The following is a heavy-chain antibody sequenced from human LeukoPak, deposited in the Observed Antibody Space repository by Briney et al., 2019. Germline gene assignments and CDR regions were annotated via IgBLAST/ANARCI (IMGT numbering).Heavy chain of an antibody. J-gene: IGHJ6*03. CDR2: ISWNSGSI. CDR1: GFTFDDYA. Sequence: RSGGSLRLSCAASGFTFDDYAMHWVRQAPGKGLEWVSGISWNSGSIGYADSVKGRFTISRDNAKNSLYLQMNSLRAEDTALYYCARDRTGRPYGSGSLSYYYYMDVWGKGTTVTVSS. CDR3: ARDRTGRPYGSGSLSYYYYMDV. D-gene: IGHD3-10*01. V-gene: IGHV3-9*01.